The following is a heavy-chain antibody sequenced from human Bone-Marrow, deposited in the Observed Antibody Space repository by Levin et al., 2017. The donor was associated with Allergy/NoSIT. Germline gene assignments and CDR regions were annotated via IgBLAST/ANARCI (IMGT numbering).Heavy chain of an antibody. J-gene: IGHJ6*02. Sequence: PGGSLRLSCADSRFTFNSYAMSWVRQAPGKRLEWVSAISGSGGRTHYADSVKGRFTISRDNSKNTLYLEMNSLRAEDTAVYYCASFALGSLYYGLDVWGQGTTVTVS. V-gene: IGHV3-23*01. CDR1: RFTFNSYA. D-gene: IGHD3-10*01. CDR2: ISGSGGRT. CDR3: ASFALGSLYYGLDV.